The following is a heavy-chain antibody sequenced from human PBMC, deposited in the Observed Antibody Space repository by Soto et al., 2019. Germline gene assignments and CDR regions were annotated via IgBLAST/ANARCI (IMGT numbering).Heavy chain of an antibody. J-gene: IGHJ3*02. CDR3: GRRVIGSSRSFYI. CDR2: ISDGGDLT. D-gene: IGHD3-10*01. V-gene: IGHV3-23*01. Sequence: TGGSLRLPCAASGFAFSSHPMSCVRRAPDRERVWGAGISDGGDLTYNAASVRGRFTISKDNSRSTLYLSMNSLRTEATAVYSFGRRVIGSSRSFYIWGRGTMFTVSS. CDR1: GFAFSSHP.